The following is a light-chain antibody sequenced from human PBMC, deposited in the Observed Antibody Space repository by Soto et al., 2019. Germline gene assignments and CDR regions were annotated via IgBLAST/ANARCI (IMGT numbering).Light chain of an antibody. J-gene: IGKJ2*01. CDR3: QQYYSTPYT. CDR1: QSVLYSSNNKNY. CDR2: WAS. Sequence: DILMTQSPDYLAVSLGERATINCKSSQSVLYSSNNKNYLAWYQQKPGQPPKLLIYWASTRESGVPDRFSGSGSGTDFTLTIGSLQAEDVAVYYCQQYYSTPYTFGQGTELEIK. V-gene: IGKV4-1*01.